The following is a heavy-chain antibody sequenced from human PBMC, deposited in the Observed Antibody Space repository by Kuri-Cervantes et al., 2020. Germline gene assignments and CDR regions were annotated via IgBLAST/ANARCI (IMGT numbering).Heavy chain of an antibody. J-gene: IGHJ3*02. CDR2: IYYSGST. D-gene: IGHD3-22*01. CDR1: GGSISSNY. Sequence: SETLSLTCTASGGSISSNYWSWIRQPPGKGLEWIGYIYYSGSTNYNPSLKSRVTISVDTSKNQFSLKLSSVTAADTAVYYCARVRRYYDSSGYYYSVRRPPNDAFDIWAQGTMVTVSS. CDR3: ARVRRYYDSSGYYYSVRRPPNDAFDI. V-gene: IGHV4-59*01.